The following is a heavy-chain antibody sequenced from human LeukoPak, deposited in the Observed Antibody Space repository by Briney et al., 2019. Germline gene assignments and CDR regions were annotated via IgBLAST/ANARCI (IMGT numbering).Heavy chain of an antibody. CDR2: ISSNGATT. CDR3: AREVASYYYYGMDV. Sequence: GGSLRLSCSASGFTFNRFYLHWVRQAPGKGLEFVSHISSNGATTYYADSVKGRFTISRDNSKNTLYLQMNSLRAEDTAVYYCAREVASYYYYGMDVWGQGTTVTVSS. J-gene: IGHJ6*02. CDR1: GFTFNRFY. V-gene: IGHV3-64*04.